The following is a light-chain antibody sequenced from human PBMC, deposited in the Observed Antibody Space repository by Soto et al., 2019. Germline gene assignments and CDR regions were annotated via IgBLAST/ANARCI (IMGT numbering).Light chain of an antibody. V-gene: IGLV1-51*01. J-gene: IGLJ2*01. Sequence: QSVVTQAPSVSGTPGQRVTISCSGSSSNIGSNYVSWYQQLPGTAPKLLIYDNYKRPSGIPDRFSGSTSGTSATLAIAGLQTGDEADYYCDSWDNSLSVVLFGGGTKLTVL. CDR2: DNY. CDR3: DSWDNSLSVVL. CDR1: SSNIGSNY.